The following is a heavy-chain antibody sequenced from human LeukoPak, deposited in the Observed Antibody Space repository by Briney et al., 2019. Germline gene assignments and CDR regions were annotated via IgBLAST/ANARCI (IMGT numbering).Heavy chain of an antibody. CDR1: GFTFDDYA. D-gene: IGHD2-8*01. Sequence: PGRSLRLSCAASGFTFDDYAMHWVRQAPGKGLEWVSGISWNSGSIGYADSVKGQFTISRDNAKNSLYLQMNSLRAEDTALYYCAKGRLMVYAISFYYYYGMDVWGQGTTVTVSS. CDR2: ISWNSGSI. V-gene: IGHV3-9*01. CDR3: AKGRLMVYAISFYYYYGMDV. J-gene: IGHJ6*02.